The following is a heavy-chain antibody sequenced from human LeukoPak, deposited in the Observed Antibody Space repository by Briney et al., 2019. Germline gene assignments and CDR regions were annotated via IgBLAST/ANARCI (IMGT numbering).Heavy chain of an antibody. J-gene: IGHJ4*02. CDR3: AKDIYFGSGSYGDY. Sequence: PGGSLRLSCAASGFTFDDYAMHWVRQAPGKGLEWVSLISGDGGRTYYAGSVKGRFTISRDNSKNSLYLQMDSLRTEDTALYYCAKDIYFGSGSYGDYWGQGTLVTVSS. CDR2: ISGDGGRT. CDR1: GFTFDDYA. D-gene: IGHD3-10*01. V-gene: IGHV3-43*02.